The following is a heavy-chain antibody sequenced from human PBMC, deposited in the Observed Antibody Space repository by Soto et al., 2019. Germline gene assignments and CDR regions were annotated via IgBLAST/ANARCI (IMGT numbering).Heavy chain of an antibody. J-gene: IGHJ4*02. CDR1: GFTFSSYW. V-gene: IGHV3-74*01. CDR3: ARGGFGAYNHDF. D-gene: IGHD3-10*01. Sequence: EVQLVESGGGLVQPGGSLRLSCAASGFTFSSYWMHWVRQAPGSGLVWISRIVGDGTTTNYADSVKGRFTISRDNAKNTLNLQMNSLRDEDSAVYYCARGGFGAYNHDFWGQGTLVTVSS. CDR2: IVGDGTTT.